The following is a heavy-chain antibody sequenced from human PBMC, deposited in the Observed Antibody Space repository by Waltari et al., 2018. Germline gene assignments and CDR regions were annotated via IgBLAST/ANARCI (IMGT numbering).Heavy chain of an antibody. CDR1: GFTFDDYA. CDR2: ISWNSGSI. CDR3: AKDYWAKYSSGYYREPSFDY. J-gene: IGHJ4*02. D-gene: IGHD3-22*01. Sequence: EVQLVESGGGLVQPGRSLRLSCAASGFTFDDYAMHWVRPAPGKGLGWVSGISWNSGSIGYADSVKGRFTISRDNAKNSLYLQMNSLRAEDTALYYCAKDYWAKYSSGYYREPSFDYWGQGTLVTVSS. V-gene: IGHV3-9*01.